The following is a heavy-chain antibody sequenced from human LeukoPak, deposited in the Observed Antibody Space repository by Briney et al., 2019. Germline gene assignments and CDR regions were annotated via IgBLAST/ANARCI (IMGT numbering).Heavy chain of an antibody. CDR2: IYYSGST. Sequence: PSETLSLTCTVSGGSISSYYWSWIRQPTGKGLEWIGYIYYSGSTNYNPSLKSRVTISVDTSKNQFSLKLSSVTAADTAVYYCAREGVVVAASGAFDIWGQGTMVTVSS. V-gene: IGHV4-59*01. D-gene: IGHD2-15*01. CDR1: GGSISSYY. CDR3: AREGVVVAASGAFDI. J-gene: IGHJ3*02.